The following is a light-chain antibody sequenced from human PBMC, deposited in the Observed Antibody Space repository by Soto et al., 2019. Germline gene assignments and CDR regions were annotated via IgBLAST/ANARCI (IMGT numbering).Light chain of an antibody. V-gene: IGLV1-36*01. CDR1: SSNIGNNA. Sequence: QAVVTQPPSVSDAPRQRVTISCSGSSSNIGNNAVNWYQQLPGKAPKLLVYYDDLLPSGVSSRFSGSKSGNTASLTISGLQAEDEAAYYCSSYAGSSTLGLFGGGTKLTVL. J-gene: IGLJ2*01. CDR2: YDD. CDR3: SSYAGSSTLGL.